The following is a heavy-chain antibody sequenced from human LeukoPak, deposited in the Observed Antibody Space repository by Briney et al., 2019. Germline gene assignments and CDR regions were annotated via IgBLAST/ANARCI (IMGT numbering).Heavy chain of an antibody. D-gene: IGHD5-18*01. J-gene: IGHJ4*02. CDR3: ARVEGNTATLED. Sequence: ASVKVSCKASGYTFSAYYMHWVRQAPGQGLEWMGYINPNSGGTKYAQKSQGRVTLTRDTSISTAYMKLSRLRSDDTAVYYCARVEGNTATLEDWGQGTLVTVSS. CDR1: GYTFSAYY. CDR2: INPNSGGT. V-gene: IGHV1-2*02.